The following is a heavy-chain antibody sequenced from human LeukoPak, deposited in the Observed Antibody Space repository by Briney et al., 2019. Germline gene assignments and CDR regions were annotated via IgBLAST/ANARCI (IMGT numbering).Heavy chain of an antibody. V-gene: IGHV3-30*02. Sequence: GGSLRLSCAASGFTFSSYGMHWVRQAPGKGLEWVAFIRYDGSNKYYADSVEGRFTISRDNSKNTLYLQMNSLRAEGTAVYYCAKHYGSGSYFPPWFDPWGQGTLVTVSS. CDR1: GFTFSSYG. CDR3: AKHYGSGSYFPPWFDP. J-gene: IGHJ5*02. CDR2: IRYDGSNK. D-gene: IGHD3-10*01.